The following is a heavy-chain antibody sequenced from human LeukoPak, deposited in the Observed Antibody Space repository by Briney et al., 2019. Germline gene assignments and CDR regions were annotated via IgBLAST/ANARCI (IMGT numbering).Heavy chain of an antibody. CDR3: ARHEKSSGWYYDY. Sequence: SETLSLTCTVSGGSISNYYWSWIRQPPGKGLEWIGYIYYSGSTNYNPSLKSRVTISVDTSKSQFSLKLSSVTAADTAVYYCARHEKSSGWYYDYWGQGTLVTVSS. J-gene: IGHJ4*02. D-gene: IGHD6-19*01. V-gene: IGHV4-59*08. CDR2: IYYSGST. CDR1: GGSISNYY.